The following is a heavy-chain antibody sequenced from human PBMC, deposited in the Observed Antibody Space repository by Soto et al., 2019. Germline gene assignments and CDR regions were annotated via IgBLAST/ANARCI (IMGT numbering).Heavy chain of an antibody. CDR3: TTDSLGRYRDSSTCPQRAFDI. CDR2: IKSKADGGTT. V-gene: IGHV3-15*01. CDR1: GFTFTNAW. Sequence: EVQLVESGGDIINPGGSLRLSCAASGFTFTNAWMNWVRQVPGKGLEWVGRIKSKADGGTTDYAAFVKDRFTMSRDDSSNRLYLQMNSLETEDTAVYYCTTDSLGRYRDSSTCPQRAFDIWGQGTMVTVSS. D-gene: IGHD3-16*02. J-gene: IGHJ3*02.